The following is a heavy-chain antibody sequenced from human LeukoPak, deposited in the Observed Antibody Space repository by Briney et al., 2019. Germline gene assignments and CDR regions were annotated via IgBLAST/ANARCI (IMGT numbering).Heavy chain of an antibody. V-gene: IGHV4-59*01. Sequence: SETLSLTCTVSGGSISSYYWSWIRQPPGKGLEWIGYIYYSGSTNYNPSLKSRVTISVDTSKNQFFLKLSSVTAADTAVYYCARPTGSYSGSYYGYWGQGTLVTVSS. CDR1: GGSISSYY. J-gene: IGHJ4*02. CDR3: ARPTGSYSGSYYGY. CDR2: IYYSGST. D-gene: IGHD1-26*01.